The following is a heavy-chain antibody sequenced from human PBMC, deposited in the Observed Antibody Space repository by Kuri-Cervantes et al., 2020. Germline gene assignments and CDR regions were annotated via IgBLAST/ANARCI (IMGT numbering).Heavy chain of an antibody. Sequence: ASVKVSCKASGYTFTSFDINWMRRATGQGLEWMGWMNPHSGHTGYVQKFQDRVTMTTDTSTRTAYMEVRSLRSDDTAVYYCARGVYDILNGYDDYYYYGMDVWGQGTTVTVSS. CDR1: GYTFTSFD. J-gene: IGHJ6*02. CDR3: ARGVYDILNGYDDYYYYGMDV. CDR2: MNPHSGHT. V-gene: IGHV1-8*01. D-gene: IGHD3-9*01.